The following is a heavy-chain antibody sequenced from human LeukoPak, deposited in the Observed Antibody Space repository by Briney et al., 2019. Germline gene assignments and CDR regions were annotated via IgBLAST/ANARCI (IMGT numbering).Heavy chain of an antibody. CDR2: IYYSGST. D-gene: IGHD6-19*01. CDR1: GGSISSSSYY. CDR3: ARFGGSGHNWYFDL. V-gene: IGHV4-39*07. J-gene: IGHJ2*01. Sequence: SETLSLTCTVSGGSISSSSYYWGWIRQPPGKGLEWIGSIYYSGSTYYNPSLKSRVTISVDTSKNQFSLKLSSVTAADTAVYYCARFGGSGHNWYFDLWGRGTLVTVSS.